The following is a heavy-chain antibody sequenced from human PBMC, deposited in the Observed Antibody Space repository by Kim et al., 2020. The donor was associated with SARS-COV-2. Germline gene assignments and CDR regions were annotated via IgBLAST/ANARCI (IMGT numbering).Heavy chain of an antibody. V-gene: IGHV3-23*01. CDR1: GFSFSTYA. CDR2: MSGSGGST. CDR3: ANTMVRGGIIGVP. J-gene: IGHJ4*02. Sequence: GGSLRLSCAASGFSFSTYAMGWVRQAPGKGLEWVSAMSGSGGSTYYADSVKGRFTISRDNSKDTLFLQMSSLRAEDTAIYYCANTMVRGGIIGVPWGQGT. D-gene: IGHD3-10*01.